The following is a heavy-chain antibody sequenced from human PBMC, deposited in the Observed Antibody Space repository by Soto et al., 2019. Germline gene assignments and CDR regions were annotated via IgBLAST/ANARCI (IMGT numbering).Heavy chain of an antibody. CDR3: ASDRAASGSRAGWFDP. D-gene: IGHD3-10*01. Sequence: QVQLVESGGGVVQPGRSLRLSCVASGVTFTNHGFHWVRQAPGKGLEWVAIIWLDGSNKYYADSVKGRFTISRDDSKNTVYLEMNSLRTEDTAVYYCASDRAASGSRAGWFDPWGQGTLVTVSS. CDR1: GVTFTNHG. CDR2: IWLDGSNK. J-gene: IGHJ5*02. V-gene: IGHV3-33*01.